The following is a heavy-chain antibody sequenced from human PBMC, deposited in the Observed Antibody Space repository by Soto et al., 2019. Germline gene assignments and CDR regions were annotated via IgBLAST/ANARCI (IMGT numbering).Heavy chain of an antibody. CDR1: GFTFSSYA. Sequence: PGGPLRLSCAASGFTFSSYAMHWVRQAPGKGLEWVAVISYDGSNKYYADSVKGRFTISRDNSKNTLYLQMNSLRAEDTAVYYCARESGYLVPRAPYGMDVWGQGTTVTVSS. V-gene: IGHV3-30-3*01. CDR3: ARESGYLVPRAPYGMDV. J-gene: IGHJ6*02. CDR2: ISYDGSNK. D-gene: IGHD3-3*01.